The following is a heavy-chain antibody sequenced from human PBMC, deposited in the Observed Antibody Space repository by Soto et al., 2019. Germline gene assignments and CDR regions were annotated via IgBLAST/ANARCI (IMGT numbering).Heavy chain of an antibody. CDR1: AVSLITSAIC. D-gene: IGHD2-2*01. J-gene: IGHJ4*02. V-gene: IGHV2-70*11. Sequence: NPAQTLARTCTSSAVSLITSAICESGILHPPGKALEWLARIDWDDDKYYSTSLKTRLTISKDTSKIQVVLTMTNMDPVDTATYYCARISRPSTLVFDYWGQGTLVTVSS. CDR2: IDWDDDK. CDR3: ARISRPSTLVFDY.